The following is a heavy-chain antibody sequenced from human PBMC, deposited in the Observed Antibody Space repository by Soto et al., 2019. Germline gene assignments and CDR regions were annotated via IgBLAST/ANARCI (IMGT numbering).Heavy chain of an antibody. Sequence: QVQLVQSGAEVKKPGASVKVSCKASGDTFTAYYIHWVRQAPGQGLEWMGTVNPSGGHTTYAQHFMGRMTMTRDTSTSTIYMELTSLTSEDTAVYYCARGGHVVVVTAALDYWGQGTLVTVSS. CDR3: ARGGHVVVVTAALDY. CDR2: VNPSGGHT. CDR1: GDTFTAYY. V-gene: IGHV1-46*01. J-gene: IGHJ4*02. D-gene: IGHD2-21*02.